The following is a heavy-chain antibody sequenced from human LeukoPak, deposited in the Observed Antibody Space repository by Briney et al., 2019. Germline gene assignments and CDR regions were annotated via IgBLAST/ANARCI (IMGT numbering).Heavy chain of an antibody. CDR3: ARGVDYTDY. CDR2: INHSGST. Sequence: SETLSLTCAVYGGSFSGYYWSWIRQPPGKGLEWIGEINHSGSTNYNPSLKSRVTISVDTSKNQFSLKLSSVTAADTAVYYCARGVDYTDYWGQGTLVTVSS. V-gene: IGHV4-34*01. D-gene: IGHD3-3*01. CDR1: GGSFSGYY. J-gene: IGHJ4*02.